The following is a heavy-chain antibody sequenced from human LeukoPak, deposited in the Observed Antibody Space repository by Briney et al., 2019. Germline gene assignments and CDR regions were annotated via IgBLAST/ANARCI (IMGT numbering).Heavy chain of an antibody. J-gene: IGHJ4*02. Sequence: GASVKVSCKASGYSFTGYYIHWVRQAPGQGLEWMGWINPNSGGTHYAQKFQGRVTMTRDTSISTAYMELSSLRSDDTAIYYCARGPYSTSPHFDYWGQGTLVTVSS. D-gene: IGHD6-6*01. CDR2: INPNSGGT. CDR3: ARGPYSTSPHFDY. CDR1: GYSFTGYY. V-gene: IGHV1-2*02.